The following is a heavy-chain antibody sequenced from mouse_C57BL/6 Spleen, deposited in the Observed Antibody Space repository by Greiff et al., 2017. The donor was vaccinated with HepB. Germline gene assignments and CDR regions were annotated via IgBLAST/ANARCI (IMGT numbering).Heavy chain of an antibody. CDR3: ARIYYYGSSRFDY. Sequence: VQLQQSGPELVKPGASVKISCKASGYAFSSSWMNWVKQRPGKGLEWIGRIYPGDGDTNYNGKFKGKATLTADKSSSTAYTQLSSLTSEDSAVYFCARIYYYGSSRFDYWGQGTTLTVSS. J-gene: IGHJ2*01. D-gene: IGHD1-1*01. CDR1: GYAFSSSW. V-gene: IGHV1-82*01. CDR2: IYPGDGDT.